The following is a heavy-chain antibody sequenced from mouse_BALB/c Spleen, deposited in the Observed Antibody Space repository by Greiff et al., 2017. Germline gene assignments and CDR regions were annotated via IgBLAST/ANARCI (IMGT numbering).Heavy chain of an antibody. CDR2: ISDGGSYT. V-gene: IGHV5-4*02. J-gene: IGHJ3*01. D-gene: IGHD1-1*01. Sequence: EVMLVESGGGLVKPGGSLKLSCAASGFTFTDYYMYWVRQTPEKRLEWVATISDGGSYTYYPDSVKGRFTISRDNAKNNLYLQMSSLKSEDTAMYYCARGYYYGSSWFAYWGQGTLVTVSA. CDR1: GFTFTDYY. CDR3: ARGYYYGSSWFAY.